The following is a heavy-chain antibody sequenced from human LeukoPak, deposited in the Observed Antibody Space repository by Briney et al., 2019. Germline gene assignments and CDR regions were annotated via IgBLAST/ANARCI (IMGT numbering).Heavy chain of an antibody. CDR3: ARQGAAPYFDY. CDR2: INHSGST. V-gene: IGHV4-34*01. CDR1: GGSFSGYY. J-gene: IGHJ4*02. Sequence: PSETLSLTCAVYGGSFSGYYWSWIRQPPGKGLEWIGEINHSGSTNYNPSLKSRVTISVDTSKNQFSLKLSSVTAADTAVYYCARQGAAPYFDYWGRGTLVTVSS.